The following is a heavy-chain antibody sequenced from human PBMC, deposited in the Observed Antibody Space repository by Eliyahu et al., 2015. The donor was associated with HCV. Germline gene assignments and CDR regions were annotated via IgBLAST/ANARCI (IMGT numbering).Heavy chain of an antibody. Sequence: QVQLVESGGGVVQPGRSLRLSCAASGFTFSSYSMHWVRQAPGKGLEWVALISYDGSNKYYADSVKGRFTISRDNSKNTLYLQMNSLRAEDTAVYYCATLARIPRGAFDIWGQGTMVTVSS. D-gene: IGHD5-18*01. CDR2: ISYDGSNK. J-gene: IGHJ3*02. V-gene: IGHV3-30*03. CDR1: GFTFSSYS. CDR3: ATLARIPRGAFDI.